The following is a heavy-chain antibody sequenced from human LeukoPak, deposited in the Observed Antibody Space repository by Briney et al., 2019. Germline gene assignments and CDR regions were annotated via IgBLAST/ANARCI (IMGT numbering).Heavy chain of an antibody. J-gene: IGHJ4*02. CDR1: GFTFSSHG. D-gene: IGHD3-16*01. CDR2: ISGSGGGA. CDR3: AKDGGHPDFDY. Sequence: GGSLRLSCAASGFTFSSHGMSWVRQAPGKGLEWVSAISGSGGGAYYADSVKGRFTISRDNSKNTLYLQMNSLRAEDTALYYCAKDGGHPDFDYWGQGTLVTVSS. V-gene: IGHV3-23*01.